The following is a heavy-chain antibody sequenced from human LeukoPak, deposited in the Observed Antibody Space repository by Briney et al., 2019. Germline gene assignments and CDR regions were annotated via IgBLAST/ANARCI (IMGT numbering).Heavy chain of an antibody. D-gene: IGHD5-12*01. CDR1: GFTFGDYY. J-gene: IGHJ4*02. CDR2: IDGPGSDT. CDR3: ARVLRGYGDYGGL. Sequence: KTGGSLRLSCAASGFTFGDYYMSWIRQTPGKGLEWVSYIDGPGSDTVYTDSVRGRFTISRDNAKNSLYLQMNSLRAEDTAVYYCARVLRGYGDYGGLWGQGTLVSVSS. V-gene: IGHV3-11*05.